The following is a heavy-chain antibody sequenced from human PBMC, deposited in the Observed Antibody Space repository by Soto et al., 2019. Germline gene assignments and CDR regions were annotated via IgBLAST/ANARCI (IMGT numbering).Heavy chain of an antibody. Sequence: PGESLKISCKGSGYSFTSYWIGWVRQMPGKGLEWMGIIYPGDSDTRYSPSFQGQVTISADKSISTAYLQWSSLKASDTAMYYCARLGMTMLTKNYYYYYGMYVWGQGTTVTVSS. CDR1: GYSFTSYW. V-gene: IGHV5-51*01. CDR2: IYPGDSDT. D-gene: IGHD4-17*01. J-gene: IGHJ6*02. CDR3: ARLGMTMLTKNYYYYYGMYV.